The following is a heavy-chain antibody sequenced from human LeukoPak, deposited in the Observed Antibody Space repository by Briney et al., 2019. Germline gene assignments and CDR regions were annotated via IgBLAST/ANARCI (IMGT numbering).Heavy chain of an antibody. CDR1: GGSISSYY. CDR3: ARHGNYGDYSRIFDY. V-gene: IGHV4-59*08. CDR2: IYYSGST. J-gene: IGHJ4*02. D-gene: IGHD4-17*01. Sequence: SETLSLTCTVSGGSISSYYWSSIRQPPGKGLEWIGYIYYSGSTNYNPSLKSRVTISVDTSKNQFSLKLSSVTAADTAVYYCARHGNYGDYSRIFDYWGQGTLVTVSS.